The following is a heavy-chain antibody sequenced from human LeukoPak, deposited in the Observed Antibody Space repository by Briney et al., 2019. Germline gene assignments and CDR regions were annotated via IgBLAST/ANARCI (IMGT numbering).Heavy chain of an antibody. D-gene: IGHD3-10*01. CDR2: INPSGGST. CDR3: ASWFGENDALDI. Sequence: ASVKVSCKASGYTFTSQYVHWVRQAPGRGLEWMGIINPSGGSTRYAQKFQGRVTLTRDTSTSTVYMELKRLRSEDTAVYYCASWFGENDALDIWGQGTMVTVSS. CDR1: GYTFTSQY. V-gene: IGHV1-46*01. J-gene: IGHJ3*02.